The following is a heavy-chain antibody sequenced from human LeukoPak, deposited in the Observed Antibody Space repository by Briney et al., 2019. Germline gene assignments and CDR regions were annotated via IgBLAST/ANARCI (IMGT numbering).Heavy chain of an antibody. V-gene: IGHV1-69*13. D-gene: IGHD3-22*01. CDR2: IIPIFGTA. CDR3: ARTLYYYDSSGYFWYFDY. J-gene: IGHJ4*02. Sequence: SVKVSCKASGGXFSSYAISWVRQAPGQGLEWMGGIIPIFGTANYAQKFQGRVTITADESTSTAYMELSSLRSEDTAVYYCARTLYYYDSSGYFWYFDYWGQGTLVTVSS. CDR1: GGXFSSYA.